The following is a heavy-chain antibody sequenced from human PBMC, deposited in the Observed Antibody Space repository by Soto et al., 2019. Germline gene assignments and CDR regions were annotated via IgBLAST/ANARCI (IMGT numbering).Heavy chain of an antibody. V-gene: IGHV3-21*01. CDR3: ARDRDLEISSGSFDY. CDR1: GFTFSSYS. Sequence: GGSLRLSCAASGFTFSSYSMNWVRQAPGKGLEWVSSISSSSSYIYYADSVKGRFTISRDNAKNTLYLKMNSLRAEDKAVYNCARDRDLEISSGSFDYWGQGTLVTVSS. D-gene: IGHD3-10*01. CDR2: ISSSSSYI. J-gene: IGHJ4*02.